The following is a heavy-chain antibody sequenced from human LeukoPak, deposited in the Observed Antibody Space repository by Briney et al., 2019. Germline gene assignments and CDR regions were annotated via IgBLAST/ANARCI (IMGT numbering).Heavy chain of an antibody. V-gene: IGHV3-23*01. J-gene: IGHJ1*01. D-gene: IGHD6-13*01. CDR2: ISGSGGST. CDR1: GFTFSSYA. Sequence: GGSLRLSCAASGFTFSSYAMSWVRQAPGKGLEWVSAISGSGGSTYYADSVKGRFTISRDNAKNSLYLQMNSLRAEDTALYYCARDKGSYSSSWLHFQHWGQGTLVTVSS. CDR3: ARDKGSYSSSWLHFQH.